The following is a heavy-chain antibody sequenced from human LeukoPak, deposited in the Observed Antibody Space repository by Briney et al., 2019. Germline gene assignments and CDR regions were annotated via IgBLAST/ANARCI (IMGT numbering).Heavy chain of an antibody. CDR2: INHSGST. CDR3: ARRRSVYCSGGSCYVNYYYYYMDV. Sequence: SETLSLTCAVYGGSFSGYYWSWIRQPPGKGLEWIGEINHSGSTNYNPSLKSRVTISVDTSKNQFSLKLSSVTAADTAVYYCARRRSVYCSGGSCYVNYYYYYMDVWGRGTTVTVSS. J-gene: IGHJ6*03. V-gene: IGHV4-34*01. CDR1: GGSFSGYY. D-gene: IGHD2-15*01.